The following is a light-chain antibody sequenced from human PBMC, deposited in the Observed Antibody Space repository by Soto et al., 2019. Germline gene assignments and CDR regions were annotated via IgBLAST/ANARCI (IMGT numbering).Light chain of an antibody. Sequence: QSALTQPRSVSGSPGQSVTISCTGNSSDVGGYNYVSWYEQHPVKAPKLMFYDVTKRPSGVPDRFSGSKSGNTASLTISGLQAEDEADYYCCSYAGSYTGVFGTGTKLTVL. CDR3: CSYAGSYTGV. CDR1: SSDVGGYNY. V-gene: IGLV2-11*01. CDR2: DVT. J-gene: IGLJ1*01.